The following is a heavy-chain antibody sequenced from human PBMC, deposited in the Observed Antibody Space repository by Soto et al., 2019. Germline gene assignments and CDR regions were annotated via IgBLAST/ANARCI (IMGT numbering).Heavy chain of an antibody. Sequence: QVQLVESGGGVVQPGRSLRLSCADSGFTFSGYTMHWVRQAPGKGLERVGVISSSGSTKYYADSVKGRVTISRDNSNNTQNLQMNSLRAGETAVYNCAKDGGFDYGFWYFDIWGRGNLVTVSS. V-gene: IGHV3-30-3*01. D-gene: IGHD4-17*01. J-gene: IGHJ2*01. CDR3: AKDGGFDYGFWYFDI. CDR1: GFTFSGYT. CDR2: ISSSGSTK.